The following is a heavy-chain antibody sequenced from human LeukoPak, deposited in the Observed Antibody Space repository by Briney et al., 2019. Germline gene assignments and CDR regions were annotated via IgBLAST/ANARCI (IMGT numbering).Heavy chain of an antibody. CDR3: AKAPVTSCRGAYCYPFDY. D-gene: IGHD2-21*01. Sequence: GGSLRLSCAASGFTFSSYGMSWVRQAPGKGLEWVSAISGSGGSTYYADSVKGRFTISRDNSKNTLYLQMNSLRAEDAAVYYCAKAPVTSCRGAYCYPFDYWGQGTLVTVSS. J-gene: IGHJ4*02. CDR2: ISGSGGST. V-gene: IGHV3-23*01. CDR1: GFTFSSYG.